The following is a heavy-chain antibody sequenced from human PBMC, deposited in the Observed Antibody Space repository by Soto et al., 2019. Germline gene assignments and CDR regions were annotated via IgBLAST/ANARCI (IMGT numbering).Heavy chain of an antibody. CDR2: INSDGSST. CDR1: GFTISGHW. Sequence: PGGSLRLSCAASGFTISGHWMHWVRQVPGKGLVWVSRINSDGSSTSYADSVKGRFIISRDTAKNSLYLQMNSLRAEDTALYFCARASPRGRYFDWLIFPLGHWGQGTLVTVSS. D-gene: IGHD3-9*01. V-gene: IGHV3-74*01. CDR3: ARASPRGRYFDWLIFPLGH. J-gene: IGHJ4*02.